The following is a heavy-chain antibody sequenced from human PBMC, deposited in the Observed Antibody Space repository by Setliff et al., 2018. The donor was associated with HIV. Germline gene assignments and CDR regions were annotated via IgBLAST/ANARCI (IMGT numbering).Heavy chain of an antibody. Sequence: ASVKVSCKASGGTFSNYAISWVRQAPGQGLEWMGRIKTGNGDTQYSQKFQDRVTITRDTSANTVYMELNSLRSEDTAVYYCARDRCNSVACYLYNWFDPWGQGTLVTVSS. CDR1: GGTFSNYA. V-gene: IGHV1-3*04. CDR3: ARDRCNSVACYLYNWFDP. J-gene: IGHJ5*02. D-gene: IGHD2-2*01. CDR2: IKTGNGDT.